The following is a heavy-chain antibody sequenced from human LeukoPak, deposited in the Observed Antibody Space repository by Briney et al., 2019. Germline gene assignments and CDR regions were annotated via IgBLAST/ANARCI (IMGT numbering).Heavy chain of an antibody. V-gene: IGHV3-30*03. CDR2: ISYDGSTE. D-gene: IGHD7-27*01. CDR3: ARDGLGLDY. Sequence: GGSLRLSCAASGFTFRNYDMHWVRQAPGKGLEWVAVISYDGSTEDYADSAKGRFTIFRDDLKNTLYLQMSSLRDEDTAVYYCARDGLGLDYWGQGTLVTVSS. CDR1: GFTFRNYD. J-gene: IGHJ4*02.